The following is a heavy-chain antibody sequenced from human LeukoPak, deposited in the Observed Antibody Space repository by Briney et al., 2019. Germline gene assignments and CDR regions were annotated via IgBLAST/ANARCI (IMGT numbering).Heavy chain of an antibody. D-gene: IGHD2-21*01. J-gene: IGHJ4*02. V-gene: IGHV3-33*03. Sequence: PGGSLRLSCAASGFTFSSYGMHWVRQAPGKGLEWVAVIWYDGSNKYYADSVKGRFTISRDNSKNTLYLQMTSLKTEDTAVYFCARYLFSDFYFDHWGQGTLVTVSS. CDR3: ARYLFSDFYFDH. CDR1: GFTFSSYG. CDR2: IWYDGSNK.